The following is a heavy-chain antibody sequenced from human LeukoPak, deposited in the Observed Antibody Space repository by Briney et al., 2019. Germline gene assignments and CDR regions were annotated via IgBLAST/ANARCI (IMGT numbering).Heavy chain of an antibody. V-gene: IGHV4-59*01. D-gene: IGHD1-26*01. Sequence: SETLSLTCTVSGGSISSYYWSWIRQPPGKGLEWIGYIYYSGSTNYNPSLKSRVTISVDTSKNQFSLKLSSVTAADTAVYYCARARVGAPLEWFDPWGQGTLVTVSS. J-gene: IGHJ5*02. CDR2: IYYSGST. CDR3: ARARVGAPLEWFDP. CDR1: GGSISSYY.